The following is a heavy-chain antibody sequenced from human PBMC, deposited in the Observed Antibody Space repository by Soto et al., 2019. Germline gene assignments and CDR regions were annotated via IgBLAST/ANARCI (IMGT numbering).Heavy chain of an antibody. Sequence: GGSLRLSCAASGFTFSSYSMNWVRQAPGKGLEWVSYISSSSSYIYYADSVKGRFTISRDNAKNSLYLQMNSLRAEDTAVYYCARDKNNYYYGMDVWGQGTTVTVSS. CDR1: GFTFSSYS. CDR2: ISSSSSYI. CDR3: ARDKNNYYYGMDV. J-gene: IGHJ6*02. V-gene: IGHV3-21*01.